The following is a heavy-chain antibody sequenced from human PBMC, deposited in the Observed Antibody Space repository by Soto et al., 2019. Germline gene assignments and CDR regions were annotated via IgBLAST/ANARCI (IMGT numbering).Heavy chain of an antibody. CDR2: IAYDGRNK. V-gene: IGHV3-30*04. Sequence: QVQLVESGGGVVQPGRSLRLSCAASGFTFSSYAMHWVRQAPGRGLEWVAVIAYDGRNKYYADSVKGRFTISRDNSKNTLYLRMNSLRIEDTAVYYCARELDRVFDYWGQGTLVTVSS. CDR3: ARELDRVFDY. D-gene: IGHD1-1*01. J-gene: IGHJ4*02. CDR1: GFTFSSYA.